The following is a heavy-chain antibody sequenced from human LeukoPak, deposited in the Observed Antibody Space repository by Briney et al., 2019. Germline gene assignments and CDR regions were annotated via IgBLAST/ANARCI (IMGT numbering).Heavy chain of an antibody. Sequence: GGSLRLSCAASGFAFSNYWMSWVRQAPGKGLEWVANIKRDGSEKYYVDSVKGRFTISRDNAKNSLYLQMNSLRAEDTAVYYCARDGEPYDSSSFDYWGQGTLVTVSS. D-gene: IGHD3-22*01. J-gene: IGHJ4*02. CDR2: IKRDGSEK. CDR1: GFAFSNYW. CDR3: ARDGEPYDSSSFDY. V-gene: IGHV3-7*01.